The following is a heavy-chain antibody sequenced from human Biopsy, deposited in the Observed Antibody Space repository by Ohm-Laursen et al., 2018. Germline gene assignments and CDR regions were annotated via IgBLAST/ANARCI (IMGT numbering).Heavy chain of an antibody. CDR2: IYYSGST. J-gene: IGHJ4*02. Sequence: TLSLTCTVSGGSIGSFFWSWIRQPPGKGLEWIGYIYYSGSTNYNPSLRSRVTISVDRSKNQFSLELSSVTAADTAVYYCARVGAGAPSIDYFDYWGQGALVTVSS. CDR1: GGSIGSFF. CDR3: ARVGAGAPSIDYFDY. V-gene: IGHV4-59*01. D-gene: IGHD1-26*01.